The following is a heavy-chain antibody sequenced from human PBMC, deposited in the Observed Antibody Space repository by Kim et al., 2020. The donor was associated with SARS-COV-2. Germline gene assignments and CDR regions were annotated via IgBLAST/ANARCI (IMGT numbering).Heavy chain of an antibody. CDR3: AKMMTSYFDY. CDR2: TT. J-gene: IGHJ4*02. D-gene: IGHD2-21*02. V-gene: IGHV3-23*01. Sequence: TTYYADPVKCLFTISRYNSKITLDLQINNLRADDTAVYYCAKMMTSYFDYWGQGTLVTVSS.